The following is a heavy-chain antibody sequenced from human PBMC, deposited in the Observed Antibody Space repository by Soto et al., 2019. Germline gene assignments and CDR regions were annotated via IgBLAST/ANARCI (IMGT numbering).Heavy chain of an antibody. J-gene: IGHJ4*02. CDR3: ARESYDSGDYFDY. Sequence: PSETLSLTCTVSGDSISSSSYYWGWIRQPPGKGLEWIGSIYYSGSPYYNPSLKSRVTISVDTSRIHFSLKLFSVTAADTAVYYCARESYDSGDYFDYWGLGTLVTVSS. D-gene: IGHD3-22*01. CDR2: IYYSGSP. V-gene: IGHV4-39*02. CDR1: GDSISSSSYY.